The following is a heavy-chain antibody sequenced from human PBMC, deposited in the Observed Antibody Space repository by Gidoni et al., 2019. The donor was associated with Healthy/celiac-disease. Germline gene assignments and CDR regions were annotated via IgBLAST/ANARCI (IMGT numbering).Heavy chain of an antibody. CDR3: ARALRECELPWFDP. V-gene: IGHV4-59*01. J-gene: IGHJ5*02. D-gene: IGHD1-26*01. CDR2: IYYSGST. Sequence: QVQLPESGPGLVKTLETLSLTCTVSGGSISSYYWSWIRQPPRKGLEWIGYIYYSGSTNYNPSLKSRVTISVDTSKNQFSLKLSSVTAADTAVSYCARALRECELPWFDPWGQGTLVIVSS. CDR1: GGSISSYY.